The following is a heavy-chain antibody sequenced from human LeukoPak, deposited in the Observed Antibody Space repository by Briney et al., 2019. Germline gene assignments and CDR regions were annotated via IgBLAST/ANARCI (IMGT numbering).Heavy chain of an antibody. V-gene: IGHV1-18*01. CDR2: ISAYNGNT. CDR1: GYTFTSYG. D-gene: IGHD3-3*02. CDR3: ARGLGGLGLAGYYYYGMDV. J-gene: IGHJ6*02. Sequence: ASVKVSCKASGYTFTSYGISWVRQAPGQGLEWMGWISAYNGNTNYAQKLQGRVTMTTDTSTSTAYMELRSLRSDDTAVYYCARGLGGLGLAGYYYYGMDVWGQGTTVTVSS.